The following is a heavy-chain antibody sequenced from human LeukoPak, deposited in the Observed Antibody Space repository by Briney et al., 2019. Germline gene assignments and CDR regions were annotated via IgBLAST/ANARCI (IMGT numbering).Heavy chain of an antibody. D-gene: IGHD3-9*01. V-gene: IGHV1-69*13. CDR3: ARDLGITIDYYYGMDV. Sequence: SVKVSCKVSGGTFSSYVISWVRQAPGQGLEWMGGIIPIFGTANYAQKFQGRVTITADESTSTAYMELSSLRSEDTAVYYCARDLGITIDYYYGMDVWGQGTTVTVSS. CDR1: GGTFSSYV. J-gene: IGHJ6*02. CDR2: IIPIFGTA.